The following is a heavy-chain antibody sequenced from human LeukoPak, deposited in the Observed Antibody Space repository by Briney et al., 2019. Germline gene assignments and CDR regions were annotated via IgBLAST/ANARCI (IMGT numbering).Heavy chain of an antibody. D-gene: IGHD6-6*01. V-gene: IGHV1-8*03. J-gene: IGHJ4*02. CDR3: ARVSRIAARPSFGY. Sequence: GASVKVSCKASGYTFTSYDINWVRQATGQGLEWMGWMNPNSGNTGYAQKFQGRVTITRNTSISTAYMELSSLRSEDTAVYYCARVSRIAARPSFGYWGQGTLVTVSS. CDR2: MNPNSGNT. CDR1: GYTFTSYD.